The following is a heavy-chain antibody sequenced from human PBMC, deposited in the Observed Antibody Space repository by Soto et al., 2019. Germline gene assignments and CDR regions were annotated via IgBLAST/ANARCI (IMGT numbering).Heavy chain of an antibody. V-gene: IGHV3-23*01. J-gene: IGHJ3*01. Sequence: EVQLMESGGGLVQPGGSLRLSCASSGFTLSMSAVNWVRQAPGKGLEWVSYISDSGDRTYYADSVKGRFTISRDRYKKTVCLQMESRRAEDTAVYYCAKDRGIIVKAGDAFDVWGQGTKVTVSS. CDR2: ISDSGDRT. CDR1: GFTLSMSA. CDR3: AKDRGIIVKAGDAFDV. D-gene: IGHD3-16*02.